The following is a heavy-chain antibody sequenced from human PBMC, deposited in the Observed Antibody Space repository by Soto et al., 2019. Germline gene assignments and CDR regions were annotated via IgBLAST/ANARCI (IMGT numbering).Heavy chain of an antibody. CDR3: ARVNRIAAAGTLNYYYYYGMDV. CDR2: ISAYNGNT. V-gene: IGHV1-18*04. D-gene: IGHD6-13*01. J-gene: IGHJ6*02. Sequence: ASVKVSCKASGYTFTGYYMHWVRQAPGQGLEWMGWISAYNGNTNYAQKFQGRVTMTKDTSTSTAYMELRSLRSDDTAVYYCARVNRIAAAGTLNYYYYYGMDVWGQGTTVTVSS. CDR1: GYTFTGYY.